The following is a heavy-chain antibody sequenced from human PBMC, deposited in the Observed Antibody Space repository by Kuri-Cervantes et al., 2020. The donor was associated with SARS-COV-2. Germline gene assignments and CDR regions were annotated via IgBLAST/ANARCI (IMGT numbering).Heavy chain of an antibody. CDR1: GFTFSSYA. D-gene: IGHD2-15*01. V-gene: IGHV3-30-3*01. Sequence: GGSLRLSCAASGFTFSSYAMHWVRQAPGKGLEWVAVISYDGSNKYYADSVKGRFTISRDNSKNTLYLQMNSLRAEDTAVYYCARESVVEGAFEIWGQGTMVTVSS. J-gene: IGHJ3*02. CDR3: ARESVVEGAFEI. CDR2: ISYDGSNK.